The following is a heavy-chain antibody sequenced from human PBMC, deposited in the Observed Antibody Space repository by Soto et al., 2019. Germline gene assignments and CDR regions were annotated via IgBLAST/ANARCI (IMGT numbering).Heavy chain of an antibody. D-gene: IGHD1-26*01. J-gene: IGHJ4*02. Sequence: QMQLVQSGPEVKKPGTSVKVSCKASTFTFTSSAVQWVRQARGQRLEWIGWIVVGSGNTKYAPNFQERVTITRDTSSGTAYLELSSLRSEDTAVYYCATHREGATYYFDYWGQGTLLTVSS. CDR3: ATHREGATYYFDY. CDR1: TFTFTSSA. CDR2: IVVGSGNT. V-gene: IGHV1-58*01.